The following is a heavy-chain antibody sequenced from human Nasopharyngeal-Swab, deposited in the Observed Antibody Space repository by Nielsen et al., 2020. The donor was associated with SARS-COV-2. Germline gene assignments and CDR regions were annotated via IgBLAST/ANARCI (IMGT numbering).Heavy chain of an antibody. D-gene: IGHD2-2*01. J-gene: IGHJ3*02. CDR1: GYTFTSYG. CDR2: ISAYNGNT. V-gene: IGHV1-18*01. Sequence: ASVKVSCKASGYTFTSYGITWVRQAPGQGLEWMGWISAYNGNTNYAQKLQGRVTMTTDTSTSTAYMELRSLRSDDTAVYYCARGVPRVTRGAFDIWGQGTMVTVSS. CDR3: ARGVPRVTRGAFDI.